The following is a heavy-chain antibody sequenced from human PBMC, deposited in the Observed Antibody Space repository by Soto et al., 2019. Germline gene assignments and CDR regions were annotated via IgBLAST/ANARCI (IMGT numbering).Heavy chain of an antibody. Sequence: GGSLRLSCAASGFTFSSYGMHWVRQAPGKGLEWVAVIWYDGSNKYYADSVKGRFTISRDNSKNTLYLQMNSLRAEDTAVYYCARAGYSSSYYFDYWGQGTLVTVSS. CDR3: ARAGYSSSYYFDY. J-gene: IGHJ4*02. CDR2: IWYDGSNK. V-gene: IGHV3-33*01. D-gene: IGHD6-6*01. CDR1: GFTFSSYG.